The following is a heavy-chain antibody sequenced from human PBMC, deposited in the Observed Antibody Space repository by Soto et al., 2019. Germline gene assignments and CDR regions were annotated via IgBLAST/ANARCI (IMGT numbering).Heavy chain of an antibody. CDR3: ARVLRIAARQPFDY. D-gene: IGHD6-6*01. J-gene: IGHJ4*02. CDR1: GYTFTGYF. CDR2: INPNSGGT. V-gene: IGHV1-2*02. Sequence: ASVKVSCKASGYTFTGYFMHWVRQAPGQGFEWMGWINPNSGGTNYARKFQGRVTMTRDTSISTAYMELSRLRSDDTAVYYCARVLRIAARQPFDYGGQGTLVTVSS.